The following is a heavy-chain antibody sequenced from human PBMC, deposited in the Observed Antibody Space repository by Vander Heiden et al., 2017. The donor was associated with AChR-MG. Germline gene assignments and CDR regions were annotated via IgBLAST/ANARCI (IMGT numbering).Heavy chain of an antibody. CDR1: GGSISSSSYY. D-gene: IGHD6-13*01. Sequence: QLQLQESGPGLVKPSETLSLTCTVPGGSISSSSYYWGWIRQPPGKGLEWIGSIYYSGSTYYNPSLKSRVTISVDTSKNQFSLKLSSVTAADTAVYYCARHLFGSSWYFDYWGQGTLVTVSS. J-gene: IGHJ4*02. CDR2: IYYSGST. V-gene: IGHV4-39*01. CDR3: ARHLFGSSWYFDY.